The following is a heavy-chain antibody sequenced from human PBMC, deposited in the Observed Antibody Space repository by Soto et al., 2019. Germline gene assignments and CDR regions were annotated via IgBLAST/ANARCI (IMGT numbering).Heavy chain of an antibody. CDR3: ARDGDYGGNYADY. CDR1: GYTFTSYA. D-gene: IGHD4-17*01. J-gene: IGHJ4*02. Sequence: GASVKVSCKASGYTFTSYAMHWVRQAPGQRLEWMGWINAGNGNTKYSQKFQGRVTITRDTSASTAYMELSSLRSEDTAVYYCARDGDYGGNYADYWGQGTLVTVSS. V-gene: IGHV1-3*01. CDR2: INAGNGNT.